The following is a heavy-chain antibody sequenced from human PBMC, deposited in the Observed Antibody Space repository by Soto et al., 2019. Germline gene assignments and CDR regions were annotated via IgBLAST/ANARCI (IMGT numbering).Heavy chain of an antibody. CDR1: GFTFDDYG. Sequence: PGGSLRLSCAASGFTFDDYGMSWVRPAPGRGLEWVSGINGNGGSRGYADSVKGRFTISRDNAKNSLYLQMNSLRAEDTALYHCARAFVDRYYYYMDVWGKGTTVTVSS. J-gene: IGHJ6*03. CDR2: INGNGGSR. CDR3: ARAFVDRYYYYMDV. V-gene: IGHV3-20*01. D-gene: IGHD3-16*02.